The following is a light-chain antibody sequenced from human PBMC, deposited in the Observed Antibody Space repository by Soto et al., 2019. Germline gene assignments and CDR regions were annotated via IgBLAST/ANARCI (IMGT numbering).Light chain of an antibody. CDR3: CSYTSSINYV. J-gene: IGLJ1*01. CDR1: SSDFDIYKY. Sequence: QSALTQPASVSGSPGQSITISCTGTSSDFDIYKYVSWYQQHPGKAPKLMIYQVTNRPSGVSNRFSGSTSGNTASLTISGLQAEDEAAYYCCSYTSSINYVFGTGTKVTVL. CDR2: QVT. V-gene: IGLV2-14*01.